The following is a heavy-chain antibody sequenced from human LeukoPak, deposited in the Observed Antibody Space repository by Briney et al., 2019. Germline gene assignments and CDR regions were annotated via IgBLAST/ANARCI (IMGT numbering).Heavy chain of an antibody. CDR1: GGSFSGYY. D-gene: IGHD6-6*01. V-gene: IGHV4-34*01. CDR3: ARGEQLVQDWFDP. J-gene: IGHJ5*02. CDR2: INHSGST. Sequence: SETLSLTCAVYGGSFSGYYWSWIRQPPGKGLEWIGEINHSGSTNYNPSLKSRVTISVDTSKNQFSLKLSSVTAADTAVYYCARGEQLVQDWFDPWGQGTLVTVSS.